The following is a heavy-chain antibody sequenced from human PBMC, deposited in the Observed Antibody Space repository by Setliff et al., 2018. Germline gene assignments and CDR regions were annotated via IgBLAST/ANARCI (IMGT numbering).Heavy chain of an antibody. CDR3: ASGGKATGYGGGGAFDI. J-gene: IGHJ3*02. Sequence: ASVKVSCQASGYTFTTYYFHWVRQAPGQGLAWMGIISPCGGSTSYAQKLQDSVTMIRDTSTSTVYMELSSLRSEDTAVYYCASGGKATGYGGGGAFDIWGQGTMVTVSS. CDR1: GYTFTTYY. D-gene: IGHD6-25*01. V-gene: IGHV1-46*01. CDR2: ISPCGGST.